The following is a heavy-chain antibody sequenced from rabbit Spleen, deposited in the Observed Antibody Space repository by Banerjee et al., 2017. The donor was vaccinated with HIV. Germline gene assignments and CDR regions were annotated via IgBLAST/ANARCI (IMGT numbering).Heavy chain of an antibody. V-gene: IGHV1S8*01. Sequence: QEQLVESGGGLVQPGGSLKLSCKASGFDFSNYGVSWVRQAPGKGLEWIGYIEPIFGNTYYASWVNGRFTISSDNAQNTVDLQMHSLTAADTATYFCVREDVGGSYTLWGPGTLVTVS. CDR2: IEPIFGNT. D-gene: IGHD1-1*01. CDR1: GFDFSNYG. CDR3: VREDVGGSYTL. J-gene: IGHJ4*01.